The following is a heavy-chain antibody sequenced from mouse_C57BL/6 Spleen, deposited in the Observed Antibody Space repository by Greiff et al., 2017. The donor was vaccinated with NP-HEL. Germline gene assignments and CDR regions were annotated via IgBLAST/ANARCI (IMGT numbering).Heavy chain of an antibody. Sequence: QVQLQQSGPELVKPGASVKISCKASGYAFSSSWMNWVKQRPGKGLEWIGRIYPGDGDTNYNGKFKGKATLTADKSSSTAYMQLSSLTSEDSAVYFCARCDGYTPFAYWGQGTLVTVSA. V-gene: IGHV1-82*01. CDR2: IYPGDGDT. J-gene: IGHJ3*01. D-gene: IGHD2-3*01. CDR1: GYAFSSSW. CDR3: ARCDGYTPFAY.